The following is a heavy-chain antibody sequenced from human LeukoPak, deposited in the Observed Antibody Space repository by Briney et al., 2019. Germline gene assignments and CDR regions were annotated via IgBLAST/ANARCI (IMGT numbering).Heavy chain of an antibody. Sequence: ASVKVSCKASGYTFTSYAMNWLRQAPGQGLEWMGIINTTGGSTSYAQKFQCRVTMTRDMSTSTVYMELSRLRSEDTAVYYCARGPYYASSGYYARYWGQGTLVTVSS. J-gene: IGHJ4*02. CDR2: INTTGGST. CDR3: ARGPYYASSGYYARY. D-gene: IGHD3-22*01. CDR1: GYTFTSYA. V-gene: IGHV1-46*01.